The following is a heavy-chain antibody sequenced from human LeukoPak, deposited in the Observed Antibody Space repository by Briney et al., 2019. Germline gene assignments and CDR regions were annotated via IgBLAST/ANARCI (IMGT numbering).Heavy chain of an antibody. V-gene: IGHV3-74*01. J-gene: IGHJ4*02. CDR2: INSDGSST. D-gene: IGHD3-22*01. CDR1: GFTFSSYW. Sequence: QSGGSLRLSCAASGFTFSSYWMHWVRQAPGKGLGWVSRINSDGSSTSYADSVKGRFTISRDNAKNTLYLQMNSLRAEDTAVYYCARGEYYYDSSGYYHLDYWGQGTLVTVSS. CDR3: ARGEYYYDSSGYYHLDY.